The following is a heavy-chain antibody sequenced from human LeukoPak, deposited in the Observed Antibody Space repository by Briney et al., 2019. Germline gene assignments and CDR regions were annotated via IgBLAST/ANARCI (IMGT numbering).Heavy chain of an antibody. V-gene: IGHV4-30-2*01. CDR3: ARLAGDSTQFDY. CDR2: IYHSGST. D-gene: IGHD2-21*02. Sequence: PSQTLSLTCAVSGGSISSGGYSWSWIRQPPGKGLEWIGYIYHSGSTYYNPSLKSRVTISVDTSKNQFSLKLSSVTAADTAVYYCARLAGDSTQFDYWGQGTLVTVSS. J-gene: IGHJ4*02. CDR1: GGSISSGGYS.